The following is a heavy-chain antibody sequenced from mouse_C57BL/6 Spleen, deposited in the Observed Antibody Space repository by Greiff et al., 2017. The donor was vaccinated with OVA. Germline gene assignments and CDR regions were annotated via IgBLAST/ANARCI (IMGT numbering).Heavy chain of an antibody. J-gene: IGHJ1*03. D-gene: IGHD1-1*01. CDR1: GFTFRDYG. V-gene: IGHV5-17*01. Sequence: EVKVVESGGGLVKPGGSLKLSCSASGFTFRDYGMHWVRQAPEKGLEWVAYISSGSSTIYYADTVKGRFTISRDNAKNTLFLQMTSLRSEDTAMYYCAMITTVVAKGWYFDVWGTGTTVTVSS. CDR3: AMITTVVAKGWYFDV. CDR2: ISSGSSTI.